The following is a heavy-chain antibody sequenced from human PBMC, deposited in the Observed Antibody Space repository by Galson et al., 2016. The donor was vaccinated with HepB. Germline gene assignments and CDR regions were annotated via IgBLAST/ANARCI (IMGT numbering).Heavy chain of an antibody. J-gene: IGHJ3*02. V-gene: IGHV3-73*01. CDR2: IRSKANSYAP. CDR1: GFIFSDSG. CDR3: TRLKEMPTVENAFDI. Sequence: SLRLSCAASGFIFSDSGIHWVRQASGKGLEWVGRIRSKANSYAPASAASVKGRFTISRDDSENRAYLQMNSLKTENTAVYYCTRLKEMPTVENAFDIWGQGTMVTVSS. D-gene: IGHD5-24*01.